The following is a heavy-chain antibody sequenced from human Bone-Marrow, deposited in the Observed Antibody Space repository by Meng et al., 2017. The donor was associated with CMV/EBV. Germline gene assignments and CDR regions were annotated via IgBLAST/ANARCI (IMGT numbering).Heavy chain of an antibody. CDR2: INPNSGGT. J-gene: IGHJ5*02. D-gene: IGHD2-21*01. Sequence: ASVKVSCKASGYTFTSYYMHWVRQAPGQGLEWMGWINPNSGGTNYAQKFQGRVTMTRDTSISTAYMELSRLRSDDTAVYYCARGSFRVIAIPVLSQGFGPWGQGTLVTVSS. V-gene: IGHV1-2*02. CDR1: GYTFTSYY. CDR3: ARGSFRVIAIPVLSQGFGP.